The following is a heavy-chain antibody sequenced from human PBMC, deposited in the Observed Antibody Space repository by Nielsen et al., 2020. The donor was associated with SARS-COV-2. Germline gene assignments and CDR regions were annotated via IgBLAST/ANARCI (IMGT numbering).Heavy chain of an antibody. J-gene: IGHJ6*02. CDR2: IYYSGST. Sequence: SETLSLTCTVSGGSISSGGYYWSWIRQHPGKGLEWIGYIYYSGSTYYNPSLKSRVTISVDTSKNQFSLKLSSVTAADTAVYYCARGRDSTFGYYYYGMDVWGQGTTVTVSS. CDR3: ARGRDSTFGYYYYGMDV. V-gene: IGHV4-31*03. CDR1: GGSISSGGYY. D-gene: IGHD3-16*01.